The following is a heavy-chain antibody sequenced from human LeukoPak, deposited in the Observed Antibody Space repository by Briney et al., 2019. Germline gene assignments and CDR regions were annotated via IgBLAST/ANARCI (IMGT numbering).Heavy chain of an antibody. D-gene: IGHD1-26*01. CDR1: GFTFTSYS. CDR3: AKGGKWDVTPFDY. CDR2: ISGGGGST. Sequence: GSLRLSCAASGFTFTSYSMNWVRQAPGKGLEWVSTISGGGGSTYCADSVKGRFTISRDNSKSTLYLQVNSLRAEDTAVYYCAKGGKWDVTPFDYRGQGTLVTVSS. J-gene: IGHJ4*02. V-gene: IGHV3-23*01.